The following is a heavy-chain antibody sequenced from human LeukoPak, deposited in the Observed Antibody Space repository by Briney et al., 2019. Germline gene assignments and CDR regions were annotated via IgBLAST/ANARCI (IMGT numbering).Heavy chain of an antibody. J-gene: IGHJ3*02. CDR3: ASLGGKYCDFWSGYYFDDAFDI. V-gene: IGHV3-48*01. D-gene: IGHD3-3*01. Sequence: GGSLRLSCAASGFTFSSYSMNWVRQAPGKGLEWVSYISSSSSTIYYADSVKGRFTISRDNAKNSLYLQMNSLRAEDTAVYYCASLGGKYCDFWSGYYFDDAFDIWGQGTMVTVSS. CDR1: GFTFSSYS. CDR2: ISSSSSTI.